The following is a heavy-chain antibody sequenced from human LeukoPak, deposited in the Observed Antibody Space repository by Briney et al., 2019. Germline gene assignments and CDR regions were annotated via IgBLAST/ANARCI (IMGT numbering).Heavy chain of an antibody. J-gene: IGHJ4*02. CDR1: GYTFTGYY. V-gene: IGHV1-2*02. D-gene: IGHD2-2*01. CDR2: INPNSGGT. Sequence: GASVKVSCKASGYTFTGYYMHWVRQAPGQGLEWMGWINPNSGGTSYAQKFQGRVTMTRDTSISTAYMELSRLRSDDTAVYYCARGRYCSSTSCYLSEARLTFWGQGTLVTVSS. CDR3: ARGRYCSSTSCYLSEARLTF.